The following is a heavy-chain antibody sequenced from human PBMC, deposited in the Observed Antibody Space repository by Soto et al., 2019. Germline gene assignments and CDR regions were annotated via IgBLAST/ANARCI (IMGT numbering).Heavy chain of an antibody. CDR2: IKQDGSEK. J-gene: IGHJ6*03. CDR3: AIDQEDIVVVPAAYYYYYYMDV. CDR1: GFTFSSYW. V-gene: IGHV3-7*01. Sequence: EVQLVESGGGLVQPGGSLRLSCAASGFTFSSYWMSWVRQAPGKGLEWVANIKQDGSEKYYVDSVKGRFTISRDNAKNSLYLQMNSLRAEDTAVYYCAIDQEDIVVVPAAYYYYYYMDVWGKGTTVTVSS. D-gene: IGHD2-2*01.